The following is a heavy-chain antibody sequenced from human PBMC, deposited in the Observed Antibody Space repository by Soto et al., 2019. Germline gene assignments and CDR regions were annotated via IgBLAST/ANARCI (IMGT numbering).Heavy chain of an antibody. D-gene: IGHD3-10*02. CDR2: ISGYNGNV. V-gene: IGHV1-18*01. CDR3: SKFTMVGGWFDPNYYNGMDV. Sequence: QVQLVQSGAEVKKPGASVTVSCKTSGYTFSNYGLNWVRQAPGQGLEWMGWISGYNGNVNYAQTVQGRVTMTTDTSTGTVYMELRSLKSYDTAIHYCSKFTMVGGWFDPNYYNGMDVSGQGTTLTVSS. J-gene: IGHJ6*02. CDR1: GYTFSNYG.